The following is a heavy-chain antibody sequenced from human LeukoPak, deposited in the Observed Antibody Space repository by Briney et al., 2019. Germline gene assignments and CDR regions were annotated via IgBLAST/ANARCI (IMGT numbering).Heavy chain of an antibody. D-gene: IGHD3-22*01. CDR1: GYTFTSCY. J-gene: IGHJ4*02. CDR2: INPNGGST. CDR3: ARGGQISIIVVVITTGLDY. V-gene: IGHV1-46*01. Sequence: GASVKVSCKASGYTFTSCYMHWVRQAPGQGLEWMGIINPNGGSTNYAQEFQGRVTMTRDTSISTAYMELISLRSDDTAVYYCARGGQISIIVVVITTGLDYWGQGTLVTVSS.